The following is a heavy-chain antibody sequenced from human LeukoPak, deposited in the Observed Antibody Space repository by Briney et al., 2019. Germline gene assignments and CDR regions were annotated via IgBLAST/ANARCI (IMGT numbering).Heavy chain of an antibody. CDR2: IYSGGST. J-gene: IGHJ4*02. CDR3: AKKGGYQLLGADY. Sequence: PGGSLRLSCAASGFTVSSNYMSWLRQAPGEGLEWVSVIYSGGSTYYADSVKGRFTISRDNSKNTLYLQMNSLRAEDTAVYYCAKKGGYQLLGADYWGQGTLVTVSS. D-gene: IGHD2-2*01. CDR1: GFTVSSNY. V-gene: IGHV3-66*02.